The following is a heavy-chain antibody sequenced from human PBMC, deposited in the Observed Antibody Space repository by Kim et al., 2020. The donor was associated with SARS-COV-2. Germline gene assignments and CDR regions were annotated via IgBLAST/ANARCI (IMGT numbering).Heavy chain of an antibody. D-gene: IGHD6-13*01. J-gene: IGHJ5*02. CDR3: ASTSIAAADRWFDP. CDR2: IIPIFGTA. V-gene: IGHV1-69*13. Sequence: SVKVSCKASGGTFSSYAISWVRQAPGQGLEWMGGIIPIFGTANYAQKFQGRVTITADASTSTAYMELSSLRSEDTAVYYCASTSIAAADRWFDPWGQGTLVTVSS. CDR1: GGTFSSYA.